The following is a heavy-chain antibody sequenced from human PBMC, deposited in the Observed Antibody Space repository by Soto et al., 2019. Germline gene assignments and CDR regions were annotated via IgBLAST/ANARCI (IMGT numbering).Heavy chain of an antibody. CDR2: INSDGTST. Sequence: EVQVVESGGGLVQPGGSLRLSCAASGFTFSNYWIHWVRQAPGKGLVWVSRINSDGTSTSYADSVKGRFTISRDNAKNTRYLQMNSLRVEDTAVYYCARAVRSGSYPYYYYGMDVCGQGTTVTVAS. D-gene: IGHD3-10*01. V-gene: IGHV3-74*01. CDR3: ARAVRSGSYPYYYYGMDV. J-gene: IGHJ6*02. CDR1: GFTFSNYW.